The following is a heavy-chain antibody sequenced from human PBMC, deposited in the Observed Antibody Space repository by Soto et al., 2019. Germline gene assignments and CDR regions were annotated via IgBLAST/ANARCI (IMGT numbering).Heavy chain of an antibody. CDR2: ISYDGSDK. CDR1: GFRFSAYV. V-gene: IGHV3-30*03. CDR3: ARDLDGDYDLSYYYGMDV. J-gene: IGHJ6*02. D-gene: IGHD4-17*01. Sequence: PGGSLRLSCAASGFRFSAYVMHWVRQAPGKGLEWVAVISYDGSDKYEADSVKGRFTISRDNSKTTLYLQMNSLRAEDTAVYYCARDLDGDYDLSYYYGMDVWGQGTTVTVS.